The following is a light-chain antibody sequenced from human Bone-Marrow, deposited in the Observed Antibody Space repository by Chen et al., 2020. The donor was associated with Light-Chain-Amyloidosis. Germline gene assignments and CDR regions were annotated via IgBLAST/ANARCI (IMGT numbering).Light chain of an antibody. CDR2: KDT. J-gene: IGLJ3*02. Sequence: SYELTQPPSVSVSPGQTARITCSGDALPKQHAYWYQQRPGQAPVLIIYKDTVRPAGIPGRISGSGSGTIVTLTISGVQAEDEADYYCQSADVTGSYVMFGGGTKLTVL. V-gene: IGLV3-25*03. CDR1: ALPKQH. CDR3: QSADVTGSYVM.